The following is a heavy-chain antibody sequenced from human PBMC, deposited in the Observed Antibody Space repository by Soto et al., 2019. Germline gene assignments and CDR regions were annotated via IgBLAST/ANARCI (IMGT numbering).Heavy chain of an antibody. CDR2: IIPILGIA. CDR3: ATRIALADDAFDI. V-gene: IGHV1-69*02. Sequence: QVQLVQSGAEVKKPGSSVKVSCKASGGTFSSYTISWVRQAPGQGLEWMGRIIPILGIANYAQKFQGRVTITADKSTSTAYMELSSLRSEDTAVYYCATRIALADDAFDIWGQGTMVTVSS. D-gene: IGHD6-19*01. J-gene: IGHJ3*02. CDR1: GGTFSSYT.